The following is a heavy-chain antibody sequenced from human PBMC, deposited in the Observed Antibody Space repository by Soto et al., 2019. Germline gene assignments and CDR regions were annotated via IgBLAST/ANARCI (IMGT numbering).Heavy chain of an antibody. J-gene: IGHJ4*02. CDR2: IKSKTDGGTT. D-gene: IGHD6-19*01. Sequence: GGSLRLSCAASGFTFSNAWMSWVRQAPGKGLEWVGRIKSKTDGGTTDYAAPVKGRFTISRDDSKNTLCLQMNSLKTEDTAVYYCTTDPDEHTYSSGWYGRDYWGQGTLVTVSS. CDR1: GFTFSNAW. CDR3: TTDPDEHTYSSGWYGRDY. V-gene: IGHV3-15*01.